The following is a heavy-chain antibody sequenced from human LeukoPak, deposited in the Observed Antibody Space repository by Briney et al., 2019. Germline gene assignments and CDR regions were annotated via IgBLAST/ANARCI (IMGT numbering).Heavy chain of an antibody. D-gene: IGHD6-19*01. V-gene: IGHV1-69*13. Sequence: GASVKVSCKASGGTFSSYAISWVRQAPGQGLEWMGGIIPIFGTANYAQKFQGRVTITADESTSTAYVELSSLRPEDTAVYYCARDSSGWSDRLYNWFDPWGQGTLVTVSS. CDR3: ARDSSGWSDRLYNWFDP. J-gene: IGHJ5*02. CDR1: GGTFSSYA. CDR2: IIPIFGTA.